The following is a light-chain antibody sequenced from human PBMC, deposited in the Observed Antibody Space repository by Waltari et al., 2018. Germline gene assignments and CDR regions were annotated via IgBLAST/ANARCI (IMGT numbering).Light chain of an antibody. V-gene: IGLV2-8*01. CDR1: SSDVGGYKY. Sequence: QSALTQPPSASGSPRQSVTISCTGTSSDVGGYKYVSWYQQHPGKAPKLMIYEVSTRPSGVPERFSGSNSGNTASLTVSGLQAEDEADFYCSSYAGSHNVVFGGGTKLTVL. CDR2: EVS. CDR3: SSYAGSHNVV. J-gene: IGLJ3*02.